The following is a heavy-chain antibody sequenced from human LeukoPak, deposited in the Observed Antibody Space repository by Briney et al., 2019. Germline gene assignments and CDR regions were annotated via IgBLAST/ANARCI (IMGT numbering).Heavy chain of an antibody. V-gene: IGHV3-30*02. CDR2: IRSDGSDK. J-gene: IGHJ4*02. CDR3: ATRAFSSTTYGFGF. CDR1: GFTFSSFS. Sequence: GGSLRLSCAASGFTFSSFSMQLVRQAPGKGLEWVAFIRSDGSDKFYADSLKGRFTISRDNSKNTLYLQLNNLRTEDTAVYHCATRAFSSTTYGFGFWGQGTLVTVSS. D-gene: IGHD3-16*01.